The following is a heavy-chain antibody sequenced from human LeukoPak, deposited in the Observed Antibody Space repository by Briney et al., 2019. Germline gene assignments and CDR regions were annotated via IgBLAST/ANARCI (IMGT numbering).Heavy chain of an antibody. Sequence: GGSLRLSCAASGFTFSSYAMHWVRQAPGKGLEWVAVISYDGSNKYYADSVKGRFTISRDHSKNTLYLQMNSLRAEDTAVYYCARDPIAVAPGGYFDYWGQGTLVTVSS. CDR1: GFTFSSYA. J-gene: IGHJ4*02. D-gene: IGHD6-19*01. CDR2: ISYDGSNK. V-gene: IGHV3-30-3*01. CDR3: ARDPIAVAPGGYFDY.